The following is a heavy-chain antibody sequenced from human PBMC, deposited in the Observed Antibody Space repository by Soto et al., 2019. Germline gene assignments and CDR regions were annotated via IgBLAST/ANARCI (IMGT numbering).Heavy chain of an antibody. D-gene: IGHD3-3*01. V-gene: IGHV1-2*04. Sequence: GASVKVSCKASGYTFTGYYMHWVRQAPGQGLEWMGWINPNSGGTNYAQKFQGWVTMTRDTSISTAYMELSRLRSDDTAVYYCAREVWSGYFAVGGMDVRGQGTTVTVSS. J-gene: IGHJ6*02. CDR1: GYTFTGYY. CDR3: AREVWSGYFAVGGMDV. CDR2: INPNSGGT.